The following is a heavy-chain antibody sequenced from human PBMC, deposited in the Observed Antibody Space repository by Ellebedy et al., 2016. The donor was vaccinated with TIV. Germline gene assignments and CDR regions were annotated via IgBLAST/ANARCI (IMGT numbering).Heavy chain of an antibody. CDR1: ELTVSSNY. CDR2: IGIDSTA. J-gene: IGHJ3*02. Sequence: GGSLRLSCAASELTVSSNYMSWVRQAPGKGLEWVSVIGIDSTAYYADSVKGRFTISRDKSKNTLYIEMNSLRAEDTAVYYCARKTFNDVDLKLWGIFDIWGQGTVVAVSS. CDR3: ARKTFNDVDLKLWGIFDI. D-gene: IGHD3-10*01. V-gene: IGHV3-66*01.